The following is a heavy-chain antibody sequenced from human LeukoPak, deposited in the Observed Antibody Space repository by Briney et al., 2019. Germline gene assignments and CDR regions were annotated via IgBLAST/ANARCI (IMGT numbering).Heavy chain of an antibody. D-gene: IGHD3-22*01. V-gene: IGHV3-23*01. CDR3: AKDSSYYYDSGGDWFDP. Sequence: GGSLRLSCAASGFTFSSYAMSWVRQAPGKGLEWVSGISGSGGNTYYADSVKGRFTISRDNSKNTLYLQMNSLRAEGTAVYYCAKDSSYYYDSGGDWFDPWGQGTLVTVSS. CDR1: GFTFSSYA. CDR2: ISGSGGNT. J-gene: IGHJ5*02.